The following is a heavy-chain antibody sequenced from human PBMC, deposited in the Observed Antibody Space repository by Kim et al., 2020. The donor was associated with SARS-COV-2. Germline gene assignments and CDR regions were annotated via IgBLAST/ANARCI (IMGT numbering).Heavy chain of an antibody. V-gene: IGHV1-46*01. J-gene: IGHJ6*02. Sequence: ASVKVSCKASGYTFTSYYMHWVRQAPGQGLEWMGIINPSGGSTSYAQKFQGRVTMTRDTSTSTVYMELSSLRSEDTAVYYCARDRLVVVPADIRDHYYYYGMDVWGQGTTVTVSS. CDR2: INPSGGST. CDR1: GYTFTSYY. CDR3: ARDRLVVVPADIRDHYYYYGMDV. D-gene: IGHD2-2*01.